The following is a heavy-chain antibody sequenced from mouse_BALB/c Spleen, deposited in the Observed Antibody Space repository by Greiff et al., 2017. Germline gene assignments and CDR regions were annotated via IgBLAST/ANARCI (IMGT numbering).Heavy chain of an antibody. CDR1: GFSLTSYG. CDR2: IWAGGST. V-gene: IGHV2-9*02. Sequence: VKLMESGPGLVAPSQSLSITCTVSGFSLTSYGVHWVRQPPGKGLEWLGVIWAGGSTNYNSALMSRLSISKDNSKSQVFLKMNSLQTDDTAMYYCARDQNYGSSYEAMDYWGQGTSVTVSS. D-gene: IGHD1-1*01. J-gene: IGHJ4*01. CDR3: ARDQNYGSSYEAMDY.